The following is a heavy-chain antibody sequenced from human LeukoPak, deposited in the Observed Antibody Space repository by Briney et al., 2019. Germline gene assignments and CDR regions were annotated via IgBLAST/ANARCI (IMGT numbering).Heavy chain of an antibody. Sequence: PPGGSLRLSCAASGFTFDDYGMSWARQAPGKGLEWVSYISYSSSTIYYADSVKGRFTISRDNGKNSLYLQMNSLRAEDTAVYYCARDRLHYGEYEKTFDYWGQGTLVTVSS. CDR3: ARDRLHYGEYEKTFDY. CDR1: GFTFDDYG. V-gene: IGHV3-48*01. D-gene: IGHD4-17*01. CDR2: ISYSSSTI. J-gene: IGHJ4*02.